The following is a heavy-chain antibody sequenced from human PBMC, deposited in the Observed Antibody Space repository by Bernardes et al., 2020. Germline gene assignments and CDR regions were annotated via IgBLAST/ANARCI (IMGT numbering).Heavy chain of an antibody. CDR1: GYTFTSYD. J-gene: IGHJ6*04. CDR3: ARDSSSSRGCYYGMDV. D-gene: IGHD6-6*01. V-gene: IGHV1-8*01. Sequence: ASVKVSCKASGYTFTSYDINWVRQATGQGLEWMGWMNPNSGNTGYAQKFQGRVTMTRNTSISTAYMELSSLRSEDTAVYYCARDSSSSRGCYYGMDVWGKGTTVTVSS. CDR2: MNPNSGNT.